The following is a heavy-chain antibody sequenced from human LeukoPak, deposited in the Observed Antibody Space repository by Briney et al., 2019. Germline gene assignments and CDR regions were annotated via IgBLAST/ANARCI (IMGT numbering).Heavy chain of an antibody. D-gene: IGHD3-16*01. Sequence: PSETLSLTCAVYGGSFSGYYWSWIRQPPGEGLEWIGEINHSGSTNYNPSLKSRVTISVDTSKNQFSLKLSSVTAADTAVYYCARGRGGMKKNYWGQGTLVTVSS. CDR3: ARGRGGMKKNY. CDR1: GGSFSGYY. J-gene: IGHJ4*02. V-gene: IGHV4-34*01. CDR2: INHSGST.